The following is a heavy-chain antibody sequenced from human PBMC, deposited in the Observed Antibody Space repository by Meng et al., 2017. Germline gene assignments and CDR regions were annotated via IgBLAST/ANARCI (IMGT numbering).Heavy chain of an antibody. CDR3: ARLDSSGGTGNDDY. CDR2: INPNSGGT. Sequence: ASVKVSCKASGYTFTGYYMHWVRQAPGQGLEWMGRINPNSGGTNYAQKFQGRVTMTRDTSISTAYMELSRLRSDDTAVYYCARLDSSGGTGNDDYWGQGTLVIVSS. CDR1: GYTFTGYY. V-gene: IGHV1-2*06. D-gene: IGHD3-22*01. J-gene: IGHJ4*02.